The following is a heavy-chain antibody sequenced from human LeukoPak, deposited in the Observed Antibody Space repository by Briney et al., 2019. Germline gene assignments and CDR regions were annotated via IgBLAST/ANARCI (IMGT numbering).Heavy chain of an antibody. CDR1: GLTFSSYD. J-gene: IGHJ4*02. CDR2: INYNGVYI. Sequence: GGSLRLSCAASGLTFSSYDMTWVRQAPGKGPEYVSSINYNGVYIFSADSVKGRFTISRDNAKNSLYLEMHSLRVEDTAFYYCARIGPGRDGSNSFDQWGQGTLVIVSP. V-gene: IGHV3-21*01. CDR3: ARIGPGRDGSNSFDQ. D-gene: IGHD5-24*01.